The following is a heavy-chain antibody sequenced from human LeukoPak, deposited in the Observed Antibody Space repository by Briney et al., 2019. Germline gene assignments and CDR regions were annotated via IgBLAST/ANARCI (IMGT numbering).Heavy chain of an antibody. Sequence: ASVKVSCKASGYTFTSYDINWVRQATGQGLEWMGWMNPNSGNTGYAQKFQGRVTMTRNTSISTAYMELSSLRSEDTAVYYCAREVSSGWPFPFDYWGQGTLVTVSS. CDR2: MNPNSGNT. V-gene: IGHV1-8*01. CDR3: AREVSSGWPFPFDY. J-gene: IGHJ4*02. CDR1: GYTFTSYD. D-gene: IGHD6-19*01.